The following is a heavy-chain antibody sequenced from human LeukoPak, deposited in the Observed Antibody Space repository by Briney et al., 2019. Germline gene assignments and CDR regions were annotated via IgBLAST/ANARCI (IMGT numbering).Heavy chain of an antibody. Sequence: SETLSLTCTVSGGSISSSSYYWGWIRQPPGKGLEWIGSIYYSGSTYYNPSLKSRVTISVDTSKNQFSLKLSSVTAADTAVYYCARVRRDSGSYMRRGNWFDPWGQGTLVTVSS. CDR2: IYYSGST. J-gene: IGHJ5*02. CDR3: ARVRRDSGSYMRRGNWFDP. V-gene: IGHV4-39*07. CDR1: GGSISSSSYY. D-gene: IGHD1-26*01.